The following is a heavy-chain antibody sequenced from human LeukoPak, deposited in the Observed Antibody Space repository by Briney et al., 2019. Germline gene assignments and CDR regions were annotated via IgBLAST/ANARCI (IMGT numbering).Heavy chain of an antibody. V-gene: IGHV3-23*01. CDR3: AKGGFGVVTHMYY. J-gene: IGHJ4*02. CDR2: ISGSGGST. CDR1: GFIFSWYA. D-gene: IGHD3-3*01. Sequence: GGSLRLSCAASGFIFSWYAMHWVRQAPGKGLEWVSAISGSGGSTYYADSVKGRFTISRDNSKNTLYLQMNSLRAEDTAVYYCAKGGFGVVTHMYYWGQGTLVTVSS.